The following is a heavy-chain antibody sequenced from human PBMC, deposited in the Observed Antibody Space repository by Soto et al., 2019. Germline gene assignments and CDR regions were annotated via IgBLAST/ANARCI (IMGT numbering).Heavy chain of an antibody. CDR2: INPSGGST. D-gene: IGHD6-19*01. J-gene: IGHJ5*02. CDR3: ARGSSGWYSWLDP. V-gene: IGHV1-46*01. CDR1: GHTFTSYY. Sequence: ASVKVSCKGSGHTFTSYYLHWVRQAPGQGLEWMGIINPSGGSTAYAQKFQGRVTMTRDTSTSTVYMELSSLRSEDTAVYFCARGSSGWYSWLDPWGQGTLVTVSS.